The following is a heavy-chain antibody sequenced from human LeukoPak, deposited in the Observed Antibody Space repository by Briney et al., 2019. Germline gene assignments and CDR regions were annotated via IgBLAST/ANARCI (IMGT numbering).Heavy chain of an antibody. V-gene: IGHV5-51*01. J-gene: IGHJ3*02. CDR3: ARRDSSGYDAFDI. D-gene: IGHD6-19*01. CDR2: IYPGDSDT. CDR1: GYNFTSYW. Sequence: GESLQISCMGSGYNFTSYWIGWVRQMPGKGLEWMGIIYPGDSDTRYSPSFQGQVTISADKSISTAYLQWSSLKASDTAMYYCARRDSSGYDAFDIWGQGTMVTVSS.